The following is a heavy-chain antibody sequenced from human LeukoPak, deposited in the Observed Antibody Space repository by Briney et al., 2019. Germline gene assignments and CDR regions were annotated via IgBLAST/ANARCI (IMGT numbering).Heavy chain of an antibody. CDR2: MFHSGST. CDR1: GYSISSGYY. Sequence: SETLSLTCAVSGYSISSGYYGGWFRRPPGKGLEWIGSMFHSGSTHYNPYLKSRLTISLDTSKNQLSLKLHSVTAADTGVYYGAREGGIEGWVDPWGQGTLVTVSS. D-gene: IGHD2-15*01. J-gene: IGHJ5*02. V-gene: IGHV4-38-2*02. CDR3: AREGGIEGWVDP.